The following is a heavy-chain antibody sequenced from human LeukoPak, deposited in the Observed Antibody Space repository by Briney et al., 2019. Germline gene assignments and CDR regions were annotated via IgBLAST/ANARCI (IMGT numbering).Heavy chain of an antibody. CDR1: GGSISSYY. CDR3: ARWRDGYNYDAFDI. D-gene: IGHD5-24*01. V-gene: IGHV4-59*01. J-gene: IGHJ3*02. Sequence: SETLSLTCTVSGGSISSYYWSWIRQPPGKGLEWIGYVYNSGRTNYNPSLRSRVTISVDRSKNQFSLKLSSVTAADTAVYYCARWRDGYNYDAFDIWGQGTMVTVSS. CDR2: VYNSGRT.